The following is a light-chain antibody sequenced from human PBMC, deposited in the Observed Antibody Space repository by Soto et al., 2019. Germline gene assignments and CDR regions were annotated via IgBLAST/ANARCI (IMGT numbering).Light chain of an antibody. CDR2: DVS. J-gene: IGLJ2*01. Sequence: QSVLTQPASVSGSPGQSITISCTGTSSDVGGYNYVSWYQQHPGKAPKLMIYDVSNRPSGVSNRFSGSKSGNTASLTISGLQAEHEADYYCSSYTSSSVVFGGGTKLTVL. CDR1: SSDVGGYNY. CDR3: SSYTSSSVV. V-gene: IGLV2-14*01.